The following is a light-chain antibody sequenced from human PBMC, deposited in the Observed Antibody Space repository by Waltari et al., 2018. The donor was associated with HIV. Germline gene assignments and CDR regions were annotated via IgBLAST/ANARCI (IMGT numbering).Light chain of an antibody. CDR3: QAWDTTTMI. CDR2: QVD. Sequence: SYELTQPPSVSVSPGQTARISRSGAKWRDEYACWSQQKPGQSPVLVMYQVDRRPSGIPERFSGSSSANTAALTISGTQAMDEADYYCQAWDTTTMIIGGGTKLTVL. CDR1: KWRDEY. J-gene: IGLJ2*01. V-gene: IGLV3-1*01.